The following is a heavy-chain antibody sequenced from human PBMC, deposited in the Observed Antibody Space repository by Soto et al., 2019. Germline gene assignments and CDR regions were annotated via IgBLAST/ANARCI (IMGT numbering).Heavy chain of an antibody. V-gene: IGHV1-2*04. CDR2: INPNRGVT. CDR3: ARESGGATATLDYSYFYMDV. J-gene: IGHJ6*03. CDR1: GDTFTDYY. D-gene: IGHD5-12*01. Sequence: QVQLVQSGAEVKKPGASVTVSCRSSGDTFTDYYMHWVRQAPGQGLEWMGWINPNRGVTKYAQKFQGWVTMTRDTSIRTVYMQLSRLRSDDTAVYYCARESGGATATLDYSYFYMDVWGTGTTVTVSS.